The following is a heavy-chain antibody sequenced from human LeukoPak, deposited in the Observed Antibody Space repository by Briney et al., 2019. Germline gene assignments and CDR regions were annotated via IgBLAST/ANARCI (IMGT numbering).Heavy chain of an antibody. CDR2: ISGSGGST. CDR3: AEGPTIAGF. CDR1: GFTFSSYA. J-gene: IGHJ4*02. V-gene: IGHV3-23*01. Sequence: GGSLRLSCAASGFTFSSYALSWVRQAPGKGLEWVSAISGSGGSTHYVDSVKGRFTVSRDNAKNMLYLQMSSLRAEDTAVYYCAEGPTIAGFWGRGTLVIVSS. D-gene: IGHD3-9*01.